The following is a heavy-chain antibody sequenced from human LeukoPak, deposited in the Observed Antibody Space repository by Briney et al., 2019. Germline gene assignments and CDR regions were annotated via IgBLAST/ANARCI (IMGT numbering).Heavy chain of an antibody. D-gene: IGHD6-25*01. CDR1: GYTFTNYY. V-gene: IGHV1-2*02. CDR3: ARAGGPYDY. CDR2: INPNSGGT. J-gene: IGHJ4*02. Sequence: GASVKVSCKASGYTFTNYYIHWVRQAPGQGLEWLGWINPNSGGTNYAQRFQGRVTMTRDTSISTAYMELSGLKSDDTAVYYCARAGGPYDYWGQGTLLTVSS.